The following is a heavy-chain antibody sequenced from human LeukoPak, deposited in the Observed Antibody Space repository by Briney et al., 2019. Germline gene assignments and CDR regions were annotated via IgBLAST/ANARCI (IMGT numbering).Heavy chain of an antibody. CDR1: GFTFSSYG. D-gene: IGHD3-3*01. CDR2: IWYDGSNK. V-gene: IGHV3-33*01. J-gene: IGHJ4*02. CDR3: ARDGTIFGVVITNFDY. Sequence: GGSLRLSCAASGFTFSSYGMHWVRQAPGKGLEWVAVIWYDGSNKYYADSVKGRFTISRDNSKNTLYLQMNSLRAEDTAVYYCARDGTIFGVVITNFDYRGQGTLVTVSS.